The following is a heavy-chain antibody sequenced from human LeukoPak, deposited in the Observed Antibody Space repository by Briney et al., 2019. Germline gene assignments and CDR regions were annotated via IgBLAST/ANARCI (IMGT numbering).Heavy chain of an antibody. J-gene: IGHJ4*02. CDR3: TTGSNRYDSSDFDY. Sequence: GGSLRLSCAASGFTFSNAWMNWVRQATGKGLEWVGRIYSKAGGGTTEYPAPVKGRFTTSRDDSKNTLYLQMNSLKTEDTAVYYCTTGSNRYDSSDFDYWGQGTLVTVSS. V-gene: IGHV3-15*01. CDR2: IYSKAGGGTT. D-gene: IGHD3-22*01. CDR1: GFTFSNAW.